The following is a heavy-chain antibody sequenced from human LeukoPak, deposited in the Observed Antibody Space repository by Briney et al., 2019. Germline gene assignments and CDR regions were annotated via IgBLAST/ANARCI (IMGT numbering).Heavy chain of an antibody. Sequence: GGSLRLSCAASGFTFSSYAMSWVRQAPGKGLEWVSAISGSGGSTYYADSVKGRFTISRDNSKNTLYLQMNSLRAEDTAVYYCARDSSSLDFWSGDAFDIWGQGTMVTVSS. CDR2: ISGSGGST. V-gene: IGHV3-23*01. CDR3: ARDSSSLDFWSGDAFDI. CDR1: GFTFSSYA. J-gene: IGHJ3*02. D-gene: IGHD3-3*01.